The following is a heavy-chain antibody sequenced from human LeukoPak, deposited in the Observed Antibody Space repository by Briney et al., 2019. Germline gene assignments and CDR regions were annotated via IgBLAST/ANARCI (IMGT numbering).Heavy chain of an antibody. CDR2: INHSGST. J-gene: IGHJ6*03. CDR3: ARRPWIRYYYYYMDV. CDR1: GGSISSGSYY. V-gene: IGHV4-61*09. D-gene: IGHD5-12*01. Sequence: TSQTLSLTCTVSGGSISSGSYYWSWIRQPAGKGLEWIGEINHSGSTNYNPSLKSRVTISVDTSKNQFSLKLSSVTAADTAVYYCARRPWIRYYYYYMDVWGKGTTVTVSS.